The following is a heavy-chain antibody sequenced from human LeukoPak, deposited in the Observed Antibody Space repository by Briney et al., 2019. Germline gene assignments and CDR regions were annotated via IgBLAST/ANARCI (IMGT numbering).Heavy chain of an antibody. D-gene: IGHD6-13*01. CDR3: ARHLSIVVAAAGTRRRMYYFDY. Sequence: PSETLSLTCAVYGGSFSGYYWSWIRQPPGKGLEWIGSIYYSGSTNYNPALKSRVTISVDTSKNQFSLKLSSVTAADTAVYYCARHLSIVVAAAGTRRRMYYFDYWGQGTLVTVSS. V-gene: IGHV4-34*01. CDR1: GGSFSGYY. CDR2: IYYSGST. J-gene: IGHJ4*02.